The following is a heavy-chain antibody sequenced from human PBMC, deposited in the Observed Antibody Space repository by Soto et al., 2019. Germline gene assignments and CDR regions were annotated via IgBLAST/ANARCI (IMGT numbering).Heavy chain of an antibody. CDR3: ASRGYSYGYGLIDY. D-gene: IGHD5-18*01. Sequence: SETLSLTCTVSGGSVSSGSYYWSWIRQPPGKGLEWIGYIYYGGSTNYNPSLKSRVTISVDTSKNQFSLKLSSVTAADTAVYYCASRGYSYGYGLIDYWGQGTLVTVSS. V-gene: IGHV4-61*01. CDR2: IYYGGST. CDR1: GGSVSSGSYY. J-gene: IGHJ4*02.